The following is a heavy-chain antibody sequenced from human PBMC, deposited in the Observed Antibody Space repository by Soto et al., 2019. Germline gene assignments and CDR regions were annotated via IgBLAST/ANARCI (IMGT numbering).Heavy chain of an antibody. Sequence: PGESLKISCTCSGYSFTTSWIGWVRQMPGKGLEWVGIIYPGDSDTRYSPSFQGQVTISVDKSISTAYLQWSSLKASDTAMYYCARQVTTGAHYWGQGTLVTVSS. J-gene: IGHJ4*02. V-gene: IGHV5-51*01. CDR3: ARQVTTGAHY. D-gene: IGHD1-1*01. CDR2: IYPGDSDT. CDR1: GYSFTTSW.